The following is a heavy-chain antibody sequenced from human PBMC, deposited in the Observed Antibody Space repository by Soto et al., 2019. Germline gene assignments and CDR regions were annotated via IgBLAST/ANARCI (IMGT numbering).Heavy chain of an antibody. CDR2: IYWDDDK. CDR1: GFSLTTSGVG. J-gene: IGHJ4*02. Sequence: QITLKESGPTLVRPTQTLTLTCTFSGFSLTTSGVGVGWIRQPPGKALAWLAVIYWDDDKRYSSSLKSRLTITKDTSKNQVVLTMTNMDPVHTATYYCAHHPYYGLGSYSFDYWGQGTLVTVSS. D-gene: IGHD3-10*01. CDR3: AHHPYYGLGSYSFDY. V-gene: IGHV2-5*02.